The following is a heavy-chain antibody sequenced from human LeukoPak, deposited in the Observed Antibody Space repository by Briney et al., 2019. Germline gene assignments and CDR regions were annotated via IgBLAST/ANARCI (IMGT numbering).Heavy chain of an antibody. CDR1: GGPISSSSHY. CDR3: ARRVPTPLTLGYFDY. D-gene: IGHD1-1*01. CDR2: IYYSGST. V-gene: IGHV4-39*01. J-gene: IGHJ4*02. Sequence: PSETLSLTCTVSGGPISSSSHYSGWIRQPPGKGLEWIGSIYYSGSTYYNPSLKSRVTISVDTSKNQFSLKLSSVTAADTAVYYCARRVPTPLTLGYFDYWGQGTLVTVSS.